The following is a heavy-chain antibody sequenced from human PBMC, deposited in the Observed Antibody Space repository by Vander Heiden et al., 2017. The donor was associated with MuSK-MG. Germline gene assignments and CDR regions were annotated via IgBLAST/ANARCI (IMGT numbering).Heavy chain of an antibody. J-gene: IGHJ4*02. V-gene: IGHV1-69*01. CDR1: GGTCSSYA. Sequence: QVQLVQSGAEVKKPGSSVKVSCRASGGTCSSYASSVVGQAPGQGLEWMGGIIPIFGTATYAQKFQGRVTITADESTITAYMELSSLRSEDTAVYYCARGGYYDSSGYPDYWGQGTLVTVSS. D-gene: IGHD3-22*01. CDR2: IIPIFGTA. CDR3: ARGGYYDSSGYPDY.